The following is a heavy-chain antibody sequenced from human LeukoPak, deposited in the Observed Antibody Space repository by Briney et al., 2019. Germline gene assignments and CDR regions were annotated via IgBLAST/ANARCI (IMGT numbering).Heavy chain of an antibody. D-gene: IGHD3-9*01. Sequence: PGGSLRLSCAASGFTFDDYAMHWVRQAPGKGLEWVSGISWNSGRIGYADSVKGRFTISRDNAKNSLYLQMNSLRAEDTAVYYCAKDAGLRYFDWLIDYWGQGTLVTVSS. CDR3: AKDAGLRYFDWLIDY. CDR1: GFTFDDYA. V-gene: IGHV3-9*01. CDR2: ISWNSGRI. J-gene: IGHJ4*02.